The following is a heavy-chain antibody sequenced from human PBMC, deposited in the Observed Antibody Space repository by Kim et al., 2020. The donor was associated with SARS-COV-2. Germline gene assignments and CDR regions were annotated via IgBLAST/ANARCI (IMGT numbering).Heavy chain of an antibody. CDR1: GFTFSSYA. V-gene: IGHV3-23*01. CDR3: AKNGATVITTFYFDY. D-gene: IGHD4-17*01. J-gene: IGHJ4*02. CDR2: ISGSGGST. Sequence: GGSLRLSCVASGFTFSSYAMSWVRQAPGKGLEWVSAISGSGGSTYYADSVKGRFTISRDNFKNTLYLQMNNLKAEDTAVYYCAKNGATVITTFYFDYWGQGTLVTVSS.